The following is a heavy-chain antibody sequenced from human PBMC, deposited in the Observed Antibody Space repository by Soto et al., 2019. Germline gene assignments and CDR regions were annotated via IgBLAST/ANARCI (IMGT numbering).Heavy chain of an antibody. D-gene: IGHD6-13*01. V-gene: IGHV4-31*03. CDR1: GGSISSGGYY. CDR2: SCNSRSN. J-gene: IGHJ6*02. Sequence: SETLSLTCTVSGGSISSGGYYWSWIRQHPGKGLEGNGYSCNSRSNYYNPSHTRRVTISVDTSKSQCALKLSSVTAADTAVYYCARVEVQQLVYYYYYYGMDVWGQGTTVTVSS. CDR3: ARVEVQQLVYYYYYYGMDV.